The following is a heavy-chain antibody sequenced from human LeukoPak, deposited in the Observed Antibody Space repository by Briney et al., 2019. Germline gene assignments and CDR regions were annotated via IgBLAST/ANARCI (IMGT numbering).Heavy chain of an antibody. J-gene: IGHJ4*02. Sequence: KSGGSLRLSCAASGFTVSSNYMSWVRQAPGKGLEWVSSISSSSTYIYYADSLKGRFTISRDNARNSLYLQMNSLRAEDTAVYYCARDLVGATTAWGQGTLVTVSS. CDR1: GFTVSSNY. V-gene: IGHV3-21*01. CDR3: ARDLVGATTA. CDR2: ISSSSTYI. D-gene: IGHD1-26*01.